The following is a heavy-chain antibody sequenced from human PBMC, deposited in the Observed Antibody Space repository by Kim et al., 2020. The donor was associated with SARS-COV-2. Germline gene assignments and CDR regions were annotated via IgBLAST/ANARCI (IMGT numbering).Heavy chain of an antibody. CDR2: IYYSGST. CDR3: AKRGGSSGYFDR. Sequence: SETLSLTCTVSGGSISSGGYYWSWIRQHPGKGPEWIGYIYYSGSTYYNPSLKSRVTVSLDTSNNQFSLKLSSVTAADTAVYYCAKRGGSSGYFDRWGQGTLVTVSS. V-gene: IGHV4-31*03. D-gene: IGHD6-6*01. J-gene: IGHJ4*02. CDR1: GGSISSGGYY.